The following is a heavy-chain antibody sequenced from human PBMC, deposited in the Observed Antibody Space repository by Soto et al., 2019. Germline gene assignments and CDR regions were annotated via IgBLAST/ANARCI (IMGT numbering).Heavy chain of an antibody. CDR3: AGMGFTYGTASV. CDR1: GASISSGDYY. V-gene: IGHV4-30-4*01. Sequence: QVQLQESGPGLVKPSETLSLTCSVSGASISSGDYYWSWIRQAPGKGLEWIGHIYYSGSTHYKASLKSRVTISVDTSKTQFSLNLTSVTAADTALYYCAGMGFTYGTASVWGQGTQVTVSS. CDR2: IYYSGST. J-gene: IGHJ4*02. D-gene: IGHD3-10*01.